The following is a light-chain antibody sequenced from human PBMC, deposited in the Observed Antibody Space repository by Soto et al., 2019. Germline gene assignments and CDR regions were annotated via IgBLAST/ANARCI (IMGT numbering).Light chain of an antibody. V-gene: IGLV2-14*01. CDR1: SSDVGGYNY. CDR2: DVS. J-gene: IGLJ1*01. Sequence: QSVLTQPASVSGSPGQSITISCTGTSSDVGGYNYVSWYQQHPSKAPKLMIYDVSNRPSGVSNRFSGSKSGNTASLTISGLQAEDEADYYCSSYTSSDDVFGTGTKVTVL. CDR3: SSYTSSDDV.